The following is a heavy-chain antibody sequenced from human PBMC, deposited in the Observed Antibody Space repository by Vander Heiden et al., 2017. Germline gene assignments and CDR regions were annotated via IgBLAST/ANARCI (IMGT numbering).Heavy chain of an antibody. D-gene: IGHD1-26*01. J-gene: IGHJ5*02. CDR1: GFTFSNAW. CDR2: IKSKTDGGTI. Sequence: EVRLVESGGRLVKPGGTLRLSRAASGFTFSNAWMNWVRQAPGKGLEWVGRIKSKTDGGTIDYGAPVKGRFTISRDDPKNTLYLQMNSLKTEDTAVYYCTRWDWFDPWGQGTLVTVSS. V-gene: IGHV3-15*07. CDR3: TRWDWFDP.